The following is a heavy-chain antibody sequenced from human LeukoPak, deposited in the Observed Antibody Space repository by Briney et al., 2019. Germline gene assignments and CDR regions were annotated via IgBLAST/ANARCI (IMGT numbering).Heavy chain of an antibody. Sequence: GGSLRLSCAASGFTFSSYSMNWVRQAPGKGLEWVSSISSSSSYIYYADSVKGRFTISRDDAKNSLYLQLNSLRVEDTAIYYCARGPDYGARTDYLDYWGQGALVTVSS. V-gene: IGHV3-21*04. CDR2: ISSSSSYI. CDR3: ARGPDYGARTDYLDY. CDR1: GFTFSSYS. D-gene: IGHD4-17*01. J-gene: IGHJ4*02.